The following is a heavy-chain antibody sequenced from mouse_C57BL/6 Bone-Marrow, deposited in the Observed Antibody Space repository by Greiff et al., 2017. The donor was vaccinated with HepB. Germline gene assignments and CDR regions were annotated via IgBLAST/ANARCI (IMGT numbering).Heavy chain of an antibody. J-gene: IGHJ4*01. CDR3: LLLRNYYALGY. CDR2: INPSNGGT. CDR1: GYTFTSYW. D-gene: IGHD1-1*01. Sequence: QVQLQQPGTELVKPGASVKLSCKASGYTFTSYWMHWVKQRPGQGLEWIGNINPSNGGTNYNEKFNSKATLTVDKSSSTAYLQLSSLTSEGSAVYYCLLLRNYYALGYWGQGTSVTVSS. V-gene: IGHV1-53*01.